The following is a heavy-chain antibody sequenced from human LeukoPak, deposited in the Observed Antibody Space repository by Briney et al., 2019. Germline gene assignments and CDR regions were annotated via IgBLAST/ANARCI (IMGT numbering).Heavy chain of an antibody. CDR2: INPNSGGT. Sequence: EASVKVSCKTSGYSFTGHYMHWVRQAPGQGLEWMGWINPNSGGTNSAQKFQGRVTMTSDTSISTAYMELSRLRSDDTAVFFCARAHYDSSDFEYFQHWGQGTLVTVSS. V-gene: IGHV1-2*02. J-gene: IGHJ1*01. D-gene: IGHD3-22*01. CDR1: GYSFTGHY. CDR3: ARAHYDSSDFEYFQH.